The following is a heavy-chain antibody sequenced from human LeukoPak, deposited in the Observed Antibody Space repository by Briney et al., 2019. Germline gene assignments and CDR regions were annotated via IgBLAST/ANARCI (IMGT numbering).Heavy chain of an antibody. Sequence: SVKVSCKASGFTFTSSAVQWVRQARGQRLEWIGWIVVGSGNTNYAQKFQERVTITRDMSTSTAYMELSSLRSEDTAVYYCAREQTSYYGSGSYYPRNFDSWGQGTLVTVSS. CDR2: IVVGSGNT. CDR3: AREQTSYYGSGSYYPRNFDS. D-gene: IGHD3-10*01. CDR1: GFTFTSSA. J-gene: IGHJ4*02. V-gene: IGHV1-58*01.